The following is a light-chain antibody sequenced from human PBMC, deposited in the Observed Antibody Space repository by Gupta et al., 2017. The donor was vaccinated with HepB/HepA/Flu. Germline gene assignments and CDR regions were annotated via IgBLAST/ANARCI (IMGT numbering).Light chain of an antibody. V-gene: IGLV1-44*01. Sequence: QSVLTQPPSVSGTPGQRVTISCSGSSSNIGGNTVNWYQQLPGTAPKLLIYSNNQRPSGVPDRFSASKSGPSTSLAISGLQSDDEADYYCGAWDDNLNGWMFGGGTKPTVL. J-gene: IGLJ3*02. CDR2: SNN. CDR1: SSNIGGNT. CDR3: GAWDDNLNGWM.